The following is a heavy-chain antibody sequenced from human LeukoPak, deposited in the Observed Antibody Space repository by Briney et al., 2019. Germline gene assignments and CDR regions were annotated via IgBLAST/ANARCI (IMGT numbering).Heavy chain of an antibody. CDR2: INPNSGGT. V-gene: IGHV1-2*02. D-gene: IGHD2-2*01. J-gene: IGHJ4*02. Sequence: AAVKVSCKASGYTFTGYYMHWVPQAPGQGLEWVGWINPNSGGTNYAQKFQGRLTMTRDTSISTAYMELSRLRSDDTAVYYCAIVPARGEIDYWGQGTLVTVSS. CDR3: AIVPARGEIDY. CDR1: GYTFTGYY.